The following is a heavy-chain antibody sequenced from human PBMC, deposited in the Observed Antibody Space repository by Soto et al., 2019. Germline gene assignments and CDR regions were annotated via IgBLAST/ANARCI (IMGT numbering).Heavy chain of an antibody. CDR3: ARDPGYCSSTSCYDSYWYFDL. J-gene: IGHJ2*01. CDR1: GFTFSDYY. D-gene: IGHD2-2*01. V-gene: IGHV3-11*01. CDR2: ISSSGSTI. Sequence: QVQLVESGGGLVKPGGSLRLSCAASGFTFSDYYMSWIRQAPGKGLEWVSYISSSGSTIYYADSVKGQFTISRDNAKNSLYLQMNSLRAEDTAVYYCARDPGYCSSTSCYDSYWYFDLWGRGTLVTVSS.